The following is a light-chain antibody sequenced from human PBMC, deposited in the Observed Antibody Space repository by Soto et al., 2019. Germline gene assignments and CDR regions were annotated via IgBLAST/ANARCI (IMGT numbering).Light chain of an antibody. CDR2: VDAGGIVG. CDR1: SGYSNYR. J-gene: IGLJ2*01. Sequence: QTVVTQPPSASASLGATVTLTCTLSSGYSNYRVDWYQQRPGKGPRLVMRVDAGGIVGSRADGIPDRFSVMGSGLNRYLIIKNIQEEDESDYHCGADHGSGSNFVKVFGGGTKLTVL. CDR3: GADHGSGSNFVKV. V-gene: IGLV9-49*03.